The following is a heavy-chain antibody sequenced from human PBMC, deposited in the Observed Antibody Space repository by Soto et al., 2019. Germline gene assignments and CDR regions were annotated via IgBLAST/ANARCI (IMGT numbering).Heavy chain of an antibody. Sequence: QVQLVQSGAEVKKPGSSVKVSCKASGGTFSSYTISWVRQAPGQGLEWMGRIIPILGIANYAQKFQGRVTXXAXKXXSTAYMELSSLRSEDTAVYYCARENYYGSGYYFDYWGQGTLVTVSS. V-gene: IGHV1-69*08. CDR1: GGTFSSYT. CDR2: IIPILGIA. D-gene: IGHD3-10*01. J-gene: IGHJ4*02. CDR3: ARENYYGSGYYFDY.